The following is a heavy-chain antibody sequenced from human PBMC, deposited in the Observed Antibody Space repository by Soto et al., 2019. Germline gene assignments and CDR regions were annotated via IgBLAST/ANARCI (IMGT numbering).Heavy chain of an antibody. CDR1: GGSISSSNW. V-gene: IGHV4-4*02. D-gene: IGHD5-18*01. CDR2: IYHSGSN. J-gene: IGHJ4*02. Sequence: QVQLQESGPGLVKPSGTLFLTCAVSGGSISSSNWWSWVRQPPGKGLEWIGEIYHSGSNNYNPSLQRRVTISVDKSKNQFSLKLSSVTAADTAVDYCARARRVDYSYGYYFDYWGQGTLVTVSS. CDR3: ARARRVDYSYGYYFDY.